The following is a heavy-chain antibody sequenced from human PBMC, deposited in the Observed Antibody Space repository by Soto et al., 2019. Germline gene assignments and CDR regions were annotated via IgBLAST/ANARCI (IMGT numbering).Heavy chain of an antibody. CDR2: INAGNGNT. CDR1: GYTFTSYA. J-gene: IGHJ4*02. CDR3: ARDPGYSYGYTFYDY. Sequence: ASVKVSCKASGYTFTSYAMHWVRQAPGQRLEWMGWINAGNGNTKYSQKFQGRVTITRDTSASTAYMELSSLRSEDTAVYYCARDPGYSYGYTFYDYWGQGTLVTVSS. D-gene: IGHD5-18*01. V-gene: IGHV1-3*01.